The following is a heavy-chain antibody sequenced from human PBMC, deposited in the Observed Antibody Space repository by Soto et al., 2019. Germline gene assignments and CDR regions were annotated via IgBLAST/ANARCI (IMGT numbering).Heavy chain of an antibody. CDR3: AGGVATLLA. Sequence: EVQLVESGGGLVQPGGSLRLSCAASGFTFSTYWMHWVRQLPGKGLVWVSRINSDGSTTSYADSVKGRFTVSRDNAKNTLFLQMNSLGAEDTAVYYCAGGVATLLAWGQGTLVTVS. CDR2: INSDGSTT. J-gene: IGHJ5*02. V-gene: IGHV3-74*01. CDR1: GFTFSTYW. D-gene: IGHD5-12*01.